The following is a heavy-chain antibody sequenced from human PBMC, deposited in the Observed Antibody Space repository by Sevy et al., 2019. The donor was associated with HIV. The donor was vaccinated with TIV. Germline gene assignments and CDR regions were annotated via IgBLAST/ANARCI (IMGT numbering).Heavy chain of an antibody. CDR2: ISSSSSYI. CDR3: ARDEEDIVVVPAANPTYYYYGMDV. Sequence: GGSLRLSCAASGFTFSSYSMNWVRQAPGKGLEWVSSISSSSSYIYYAYSVKGRFTISRDNAKNSLYLQMNSLRAEDTAVYYCARDEEDIVVVPAANPTYYYYGMDVWGQGTTVTVSS. D-gene: IGHD2-2*01. V-gene: IGHV3-21*01. CDR1: GFTFSSYS. J-gene: IGHJ6*02.